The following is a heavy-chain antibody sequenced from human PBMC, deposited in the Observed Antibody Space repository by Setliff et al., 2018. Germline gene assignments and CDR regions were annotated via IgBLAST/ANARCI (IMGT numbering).Heavy chain of an antibody. J-gene: IGHJ4*02. D-gene: IGHD6-13*01. CDR3: ARGLAAAGTGFDY. CDR1: GLRFSGSW. Sequence: PGGSLRLSCAASGLRFSGSWMAWVRQAPGQGLEWVADISEDGSGNFYSDSVRGRFTISRDNARNLLFLQMNSLTVEDTGVYYCARGLAAAGTGFDYWGQGTLVTVSS. CDR2: ISEDGSGN. V-gene: IGHV3-7*01.